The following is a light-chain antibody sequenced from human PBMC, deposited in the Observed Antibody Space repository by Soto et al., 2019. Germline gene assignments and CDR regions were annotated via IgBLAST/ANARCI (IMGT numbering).Light chain of an antibody. CDR1: SSNIGSNP. Sequence: QSVLTQPPSASGTPGQRVTISCSGSSSNIGSNPVNWYQQLPGTAPKLLIYSNNQRPSGVPDRFSGSKSGTSASLAISALQSEDEDDDYCTAWDSSLNAHLLFGGGTKLTVL. V-gene: IGLV1-44*01. CDR3: TAWDSSLNAHLL. CDR2: SNN. J-gene: IGLJ2*01.